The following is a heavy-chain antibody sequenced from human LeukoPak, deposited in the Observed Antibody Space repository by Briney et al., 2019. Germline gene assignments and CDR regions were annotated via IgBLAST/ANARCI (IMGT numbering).Heavy chain of an antibody. CDR1: GYSISSGYY. D-gene: IGHD2-15*01. J-gene: IGHJ4*02. CDR3: ARVVVAATFFDY. CDR2: IYHSGST. V-gene: IGHV4-38-2*01. Sequence: SKTLSLTCAVSGYSISSGYYWGWIRQPPGKGLEWIGSIYHSGSTYYNPSLKSRVTISVDTSKNQFSLKLSSVTAADTAVYYCARVVVAATFFDYWGQGTLVTVSS.